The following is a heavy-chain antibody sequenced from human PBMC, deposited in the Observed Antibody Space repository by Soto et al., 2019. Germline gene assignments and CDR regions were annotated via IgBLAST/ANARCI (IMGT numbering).Heavy chain of an antibody. Sequence: PSQTLSLTCAISGDSVSSNSAAWNWIRQSPSRGLEWLGRTYYRSKWYNDYAVSVKSRITINPDTSKNQFSLQLNSVTPEDTAVYYCASHTVWVAAAGNYYYYYGMDVWGQGTTVTVSS. CDR1: GDSVSSNSAA. CDR3: ASHTVWVAAAGNYYYYYGMDV. CDR2: TYYRSKWYN. J-gene: IGHJ6*02. V-gene: IGHV6-1*01. D-gene: IGHD6-13*01.